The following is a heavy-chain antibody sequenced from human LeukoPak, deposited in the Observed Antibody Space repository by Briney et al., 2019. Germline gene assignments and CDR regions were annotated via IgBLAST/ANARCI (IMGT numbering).Heavy chain of an antibody. CDR2: IYYSGST. V-gene: IGHV4-59*01. CDR3: ARVGYCSSTSCYPRGYFDY. J-gene: IGHJ4*02. D-gene: IGHD2-2*01. Sequence: SETLPLTCTVSGGSISSYYWSWIRQPPGKGLEWIGYIYYSGSTNYNPSLKSRVTISVDTSKNQFSLKLSSVTAADTAVYYCARVGYCSSTSCYPRGYFDYWGQGTLVTVSS. CDR1: GGSISSYY.